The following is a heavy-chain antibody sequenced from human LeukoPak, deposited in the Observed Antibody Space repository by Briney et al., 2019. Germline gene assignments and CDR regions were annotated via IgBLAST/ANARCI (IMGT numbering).Heavy chain of an antibody. CDR3: ARMSGYCSRTSCYTPPFDY. CDR1: GFTFSSYW. Sequence: GGSLRLSCAASGFTFSSYWMSWVRQAPGKGLEWVANIKQDGSEQYYVDSVKGRFTISRDNAKSSLYLQMNSLRAEDTAVYYCARMSGYCSRTSCYTPPFDYWGQGTLVTVSS. V-gene: IGHV3-7*01. D-gene: IGHD2-2*02. CDR2: IKQDGSEQ. J-gene: IGHJ4*02.